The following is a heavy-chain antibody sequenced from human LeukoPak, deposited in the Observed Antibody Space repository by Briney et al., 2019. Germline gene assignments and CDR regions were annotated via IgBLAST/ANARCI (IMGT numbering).Heavy chain of an antibody. CDR2: ISSSGSTI. CDR3: ARDPTVDFWSGLQRVDY. CDR1: GFTFSDYY. D-gene: IGHD3-3*01. J-gene: IGHJ4*02. Sequence: PGGSLRLSCAASGFTFSDYYMSWIRQAPGKGLEWVSYISSSGSTIYYADSVKGRFTISRDNAKNSLYLQMNSLRAEGTAVYYCARDPTVDFWSGLQRVDYWGQGTLVTVSS. V-gene: IGHV3-11*04.